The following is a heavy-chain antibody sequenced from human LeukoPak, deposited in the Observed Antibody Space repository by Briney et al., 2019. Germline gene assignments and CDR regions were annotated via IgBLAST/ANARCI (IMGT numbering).Heavy chain of an antibody. D-gene: IGHD5-18*01. CDR2: IYYSGST. CDR3: ARRRYSYGQIPY. CDR1: GGSISSSSYY. J-gene: IGHJ4*02. Sequence: PSETLSLTCTVSGGSISSSSYYWGWIRQPPGKGLEWIGSIYYSGSTYYNPSLKSRVTISVDTSKNQFSLKLSSVTAADTAVYYCARRRYSYGQIPYWGQGTLVTVSS. V-gene: IGHV4-39*07.